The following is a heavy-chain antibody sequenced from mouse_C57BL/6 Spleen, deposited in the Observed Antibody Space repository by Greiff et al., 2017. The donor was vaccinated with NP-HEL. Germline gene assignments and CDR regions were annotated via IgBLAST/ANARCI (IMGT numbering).Heavy chain of an antibody. D-gene: IGHD2-4*01. J-gene: IGHJ3*01. CDR1: GFTFSSYA. Sequence: EVQLVESGGGLVKPGGSLKLSCAASGFTFSSYAMSWVRQTPEKRLEWVATISDGGSYTYYPDNVKGRFTISRDNANNNLCLQMSHLKSEDTAMYYCARDKNDYDVTWFADWGQGTLVTVSA. V-gene: IGHV5-4*01. CDR2: ISDGGSYT. CDR3: ARDKNDYDVTWFAD.